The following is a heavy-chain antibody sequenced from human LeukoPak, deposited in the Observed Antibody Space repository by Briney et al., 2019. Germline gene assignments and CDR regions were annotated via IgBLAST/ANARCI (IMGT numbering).Heavy chain of an antibody. CDR3: AGPMGPAAIFGFDY. Sequence: PGGSLRLSCAGSGFTFSGSAMHWVRLTSGKGLEWLGYIRTKTHKYATLYAASVKGRFTISRDDSKNTAYLQMKSLKTEDTAVYYCAGPMGPAAIFGFDYWGQGTLVTVSS. D-gene: IGHD2-2*01. J-gene: IGHJ4*02. CDR1: GFTFSGSA. V-gene: IGHV3-73*01. CDR2: IRTKTHKYAT.